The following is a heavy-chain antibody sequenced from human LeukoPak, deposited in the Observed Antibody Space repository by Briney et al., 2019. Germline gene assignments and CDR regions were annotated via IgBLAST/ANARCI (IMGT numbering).Heavy chain of an antibody. Sequence: GGSLRLSCAASGFTFTSHAMSWVRQAPGKGLEWVSTISSSGGGTYYADSVKGRFTISRDNSKNTQYLQMNSLRVEDTALYYCAKAVFPDYYYYGLDAWGHGTTVTVSS. CDR3: AKAVFPDYYYYGLDA. J-gene: IGHJ6*02. V-gene: IGHV3-23*01. CDR1: GFTFTSHA. D-gene: IGHD2-8*01. CDR2: ISSSGGGT.